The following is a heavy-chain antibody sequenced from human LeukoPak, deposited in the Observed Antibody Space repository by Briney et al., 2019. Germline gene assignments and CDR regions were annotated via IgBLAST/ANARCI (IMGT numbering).Heavy chain of an antibody. J-gene: IGHJ4*02. V-gene: IGHV1-2*02. D-gene: IGHD6-19*01. CDR3: ARRQSTPVAGMFFDC. Sequence: ASVKVSCKASVYTFTGYYMHWVRQAPGQGLEWMGWINPNSDGTNYAQKFQGRVTMTGDTSISTAYMELSGLRSDDTAVYYCARRQSTPVAGMFFDCWGQGTLITVSS. CDR1: VYTFTGYY. CDR2: INPNSDGT.